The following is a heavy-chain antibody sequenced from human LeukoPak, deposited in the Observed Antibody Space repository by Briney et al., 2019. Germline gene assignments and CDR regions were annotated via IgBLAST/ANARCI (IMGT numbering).Heavy chain of an antibody. V-gene: IGHV3-11*01. CDR2: ISSSGSTI. J-gene: IGHJ4*02. CDR1: GFTFSVYY. Sequence: GGSLRLSCAASGFTFSVYYMSWIRQAPGKGLEWVSYISSSGSTIYYADSVKGRFTISRDNAKNSLYLQMNSLRAEDTAVYYCARGGEEDIVLMVYTEPYFDFWGQGTLVTVSS. CDR3: ARGGEEDIVLMVYTEPYFDF. D-gene: IGHD2-8*01.